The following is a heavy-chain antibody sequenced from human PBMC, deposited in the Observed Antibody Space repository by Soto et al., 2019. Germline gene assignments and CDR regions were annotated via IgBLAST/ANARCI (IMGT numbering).Heavy chain of an antibody. CDR2: IYYSGST. Sequence: QVQLQESGPGLVKPSETLSLTCTVSDGSISSDYWSWIRQPPGKGLEWIGFIYYSGSTNYNPPLKSRVTISVDTSKNQFSLKLSSVTAADTAVYYCARGTTVTYAAYWGQGTLVTVSS. V-gene: IGHV4-59*01. D-gene: IGHD4-17*01. CDR1: DGSISSDY. J-gene: IGHJ4*02. CDR3: ARGTTVTYAAY.